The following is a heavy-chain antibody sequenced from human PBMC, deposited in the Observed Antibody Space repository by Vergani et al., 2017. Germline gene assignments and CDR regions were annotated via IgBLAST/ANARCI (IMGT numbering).Heavy chain of an antibody. V-gene: IGHV1-18*01. J-gene: IGHJ4*02. CDR1: GYTFVNQP. CDR3: AGSQMAPNDFDL. CDR2: ISPYNHKT. D-gene: IGHD5-24*01. Sequence: QAQLGQSDSEVKKPGDSVTLSCKTSGYTFVNQPITWVRQAPGQGLEWMGWISPYNHKTLYSQKVEGRVTMTSDTSSSTVFLELRRLTSDVTAIYYCAGSQMAPNDFDLWGRGTLVTVSS.